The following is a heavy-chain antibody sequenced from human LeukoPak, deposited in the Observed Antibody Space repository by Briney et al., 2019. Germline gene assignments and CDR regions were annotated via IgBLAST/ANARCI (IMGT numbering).Heavy chain of an antibody. J-gene: IGHJ4*02. Sequence: ASVKVSCKASGYTFTSYGISWVRQAPGQGLEWMGWISAYAQKLQGRVTMTTDTSTSTAYMERRRLRSDDTAVYYCARTGYDILTGTKKEVDYWGQGTLVTVSS. CDR1: GYTFTSYG. CDR2: ISA. CDR3: ARTGYDILTGTKKEVDY. D-gene: IGHD3-9*01. V-gene: IGHV1-18*01.